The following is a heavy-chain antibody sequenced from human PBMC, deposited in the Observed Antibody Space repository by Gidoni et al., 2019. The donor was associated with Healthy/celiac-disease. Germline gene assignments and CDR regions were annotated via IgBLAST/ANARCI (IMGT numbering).Heavy chain of an antibody. Sequence: EVQLLESGGGLVQPGGSLRLSCAASGFTFSSYAMSWVSQAPGKGLEWVSAISGSGGSTYYADSVKGRFTISRDNSKNTLYLQMNSLRAEDTAVYYCAKLGYSSGWVFDYWGQGTLVTVSS. CDR2: ISGSGGST. CDR3: AKLGYSSGWVFDY. CDR1: GFTFSSYA. J-gene: IGHJ4*02. D-gene: IGHD6-19*01. V-gene: IGHV3-23*01.